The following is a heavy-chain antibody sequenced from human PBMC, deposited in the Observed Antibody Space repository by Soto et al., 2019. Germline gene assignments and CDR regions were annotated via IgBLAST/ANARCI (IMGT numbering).Heavy chain of an antibody. V-gene: IGHV3-9*01. J-gene: IGHJ3*02. D-gene: IGHD6-19*01. Sequence: GGSLRLSCAASRFSVSSKNMHWVRQAPGKGLEWVSGISWNSGSIGYADSVKGRFTISRDNAKNSLYLQMNSLRAEDTALYYCAKDRDSSGWLGAFDIWGQGTMVTVSS. CDR3: AKDRDSSGWLGAFDI. CDR2: ISWNSGSI. CDR1: RFSVSSKN.